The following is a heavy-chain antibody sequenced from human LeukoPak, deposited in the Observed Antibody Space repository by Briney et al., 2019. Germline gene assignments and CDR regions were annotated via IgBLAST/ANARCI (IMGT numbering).Heavy chain of an antibody. D-gene: IGHD5-18*01. V-gene: IGHV4-34*01. Sequence: SETLSLTCAVYGGSFSGYYWSWIRQPPGKGLEWIGEINHSGSTNYNPSLKSRVTISVDTSKNQFSLKLSSVTAADTAVYYCARNSYGYEGWFDPWGQGTLVTVS. J-gene: IGHJ5*02. CDR2: INHSGST. CDR1: GGSFSGYY. CDR3: ARNSYGYEGWFDP.